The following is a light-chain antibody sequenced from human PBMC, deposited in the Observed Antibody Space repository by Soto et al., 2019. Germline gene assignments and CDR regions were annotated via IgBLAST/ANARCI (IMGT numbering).Light chain of an antibody. J-gene: IGKJ5*01. Sequence: EIVLTQSPATLSSSPGERATLSCRASQSVSSSYLAWYQQKPGQAPRLLLYGVSSRATGIPDRFSGSGSGTDFTLAISRVEPEDFAVYFCQQYADSPITFGQGTRLEIK. CDR2: GVS. CDR3: QQYADSPIT. V-gene: IGKV3-20*01. CDR1: QSVSSSY.